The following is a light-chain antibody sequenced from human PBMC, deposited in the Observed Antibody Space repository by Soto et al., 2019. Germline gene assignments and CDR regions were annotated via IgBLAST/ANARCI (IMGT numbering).Light chain of an antibody. CDR3: YSYTSSSTYV. Sequence: LAQPASVSGSPGQSITISCTGTGSDIGSYNFVSWYQHHPGKAPKLMIYEVSNRPSGVSDRFSGSKSNNTASLSISGLQAEDEGDYYCYSYTSSSTYVFGTGTKVTVL. J-gene: IGLJ1*01. V-gene: IGLV2-14*01. CDR1: GSDIGSYNF. CDR2: EVS.